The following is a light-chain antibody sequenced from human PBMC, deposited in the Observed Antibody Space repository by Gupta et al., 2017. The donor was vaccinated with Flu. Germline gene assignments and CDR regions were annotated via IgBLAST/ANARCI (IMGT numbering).Light chain of an antibody. Sequence: DIQMTQSPSSLSASVGDRVTITCQASQDISNYLNWYQQKPGKAPKLLIYDASNLETGVPSRFSGSGSGTDFTFTISSLQPEDIETYYCQQSWTFGQGTKVEIK. V-gene: IGKV1-33*01. CDR1: QDISNY. CDR2: DAS. CDR3: QQSWT. J-gene: IGKJ1*01.